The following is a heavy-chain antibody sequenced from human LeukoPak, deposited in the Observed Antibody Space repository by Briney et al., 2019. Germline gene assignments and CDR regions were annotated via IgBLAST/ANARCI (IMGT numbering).Heavy chain of an antibody. CDR2: ISSSSSTI. CDR3: ARGQWQQLANY. Sequence: GGSLRLSCAASGFTFSSYSMNWVRQAPGKGLEWVSYISSSSSTIYYADSVKGRFTISRDNAKNSLYLQMNSLRAEDTAVYYCARGQWQQLANYWGQGTLVTVSS. D-gene: IGHD6-13*01. V-gene: IGHV3-48*04. CDR1: GFTFSSYS. J-gene: IGHJ4*02.